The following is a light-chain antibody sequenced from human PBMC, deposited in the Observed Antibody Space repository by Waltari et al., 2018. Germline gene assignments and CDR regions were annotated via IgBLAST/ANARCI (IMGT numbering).Light chain of an antibody. Sequence: EIVLTQSPGTLSLSPGERATLSCRASQSIDNYLAWYQQKPGQVPRLLIYDASNRATGIPARFSGSRSGADFTLIISSLEPEDFAVYYCHQRSNWPLTFGGGTKVEIK. CDR1: QSIDNY. V-gene: IGKV3-11*01. J-gene: IGKJ4*01. CDR2: DAS. CDR3: HQRSNWPLT.